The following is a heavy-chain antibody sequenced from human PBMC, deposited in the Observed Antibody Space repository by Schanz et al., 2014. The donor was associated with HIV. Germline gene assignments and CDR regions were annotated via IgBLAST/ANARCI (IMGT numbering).Heavy chain of an antibody. V-gene: IGHV3-9*01. CDR1: GFTFDDYV. CDR2: ISWNSGSI. J-gene: IGHJ4*02. D-gene: IGHD3-3*01. Sequence: EVQLVESGGGLVQPGRSLRLSCAASGFTFDDYVMHWVRQAPGKGLEWVSGISWNSGSIGYAGSVKGRFSISRDNVKNSIYLEMNSLREEDTAFYYCAKDREPILEWKLFDVWGQGTLVTVSS. CDR3: AKDREPILEWKLFDV.